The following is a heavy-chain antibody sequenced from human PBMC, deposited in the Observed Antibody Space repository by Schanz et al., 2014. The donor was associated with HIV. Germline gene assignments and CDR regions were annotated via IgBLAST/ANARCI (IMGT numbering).Heavy chain of an antibody. CDR2: ISYDGVNK. V-gene: IGHV3-30*03. CDR3: ARDRLHPGNGMDV. J-gene: IGHJ6*02. D-gene: IGHD4-4*01. CDR1: GFNFNSYG. Sequence: QGQLVESGGGVVQPGRSLRLSCVASGFNFNSYGMHWVRQAPGKGLEWVAVISYDGVNKHFADSVKGRFTISRDNSKNTLYLQMNNLRAEDTAVYYCARDRLHPGNGMDVWGQGTTVTVSS.